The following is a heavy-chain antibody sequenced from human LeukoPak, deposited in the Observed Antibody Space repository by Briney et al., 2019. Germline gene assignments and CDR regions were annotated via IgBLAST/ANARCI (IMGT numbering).Heavy chain of an antibody. CDR2: IKQDGSEK. Sequence: PGGSLRLSCAASGFTFSSYWMSWVRQAPGKGLEWVANIKQDGSEKYYVDSVKGRFTISRDNAKNSLYLQMNSLRAEDTAVYYCARWSGATSRQWLNWGQGTLVTVSS. J-gene: IGHJ4*02. V-gene: IGHV3-7*01. D-gene: IGHD6-19*01. CDR3: ARWSGATSRQWLN. CDR1: GFTFSSYW.